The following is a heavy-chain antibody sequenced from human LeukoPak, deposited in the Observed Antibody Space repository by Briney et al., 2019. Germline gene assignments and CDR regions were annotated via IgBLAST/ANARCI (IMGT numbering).Heavy chain of an antibody. V-gene: IGHV1-46*01. CDR1: GYTFTSYY. D-gene: IGHD5-12*01. CDR3: ARDSVGGYDSHYYYYMDV. CDR2: INPSGGST. Sequence: GASVKVSCKASGYTFTSYYMHWVRQAPGQGLEWMGIINPSGGSTSYAQKFQGRVTMTRDMSTSTVYMELSSLRSEDTAVYYCARDSVGGYDSHYYYYMDVWGKGTTVTVSS. J-gene: IGHJ6*03.